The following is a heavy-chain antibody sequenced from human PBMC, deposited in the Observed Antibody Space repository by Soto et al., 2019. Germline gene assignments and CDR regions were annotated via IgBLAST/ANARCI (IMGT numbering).Heavy chain of an antibody. V-gene: IGHV4-31*03. CDR1: GGSISSGGYY. Sequence: QVQLQESGPGLVKPSQTLSLTCTVSGGSISSGGYYWSWIRQHPGKGLEWIGYIYYSGSTYYNPSLKSRXXIXVXXSKNQFSLKLSSVTAADTAVYYCARLESLENWFDPWGQGTLVTVSS. CDR2: IYYSGST. J-gene: IGHJ5*02. CDR3: ARLESLENWFDP.